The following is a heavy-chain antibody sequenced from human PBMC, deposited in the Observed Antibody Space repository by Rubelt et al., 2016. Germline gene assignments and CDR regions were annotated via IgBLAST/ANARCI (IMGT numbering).Heavy chain of an antibody. Sequence: EVQLVESGGGLVQPGGSLRLSCVASGFSFSLHALNWVRQAPGTGLVWLSYISSTSSNKYYSDSVKCRFTISRDNGKKSLYLEMTGLRAEDTAVYYCARDFLDWGQGILVTVSS. J-gene: IGHJ4*02. CDR1: GFSFSLHA. D-gene: IGHD2/OR15-2a*01. V-gene: IGHV3-48*01. CDR2: ISSTSSNK. CDR3: ARDFLD.